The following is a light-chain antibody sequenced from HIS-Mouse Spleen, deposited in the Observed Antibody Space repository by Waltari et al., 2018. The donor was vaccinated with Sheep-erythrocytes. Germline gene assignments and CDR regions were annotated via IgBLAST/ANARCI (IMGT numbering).Light chain of an antibody. V-gene: IGLV2-23*01. CDR2: EGS. CDR3: CSYAGSSTYVV. Sequence: QSALTQPASVSGSPGQSITISCTGTSSDVGSYNLSAWYQQHPGQPPKLMIYEGSKRPSGVSNRFSGSKSGNTASLTISGLQAEDEADYYCCSYAGSSTYVVFGGGTKLTVL. CDR1: SSDVGSYNL. J-gene: IGLJ2*01.